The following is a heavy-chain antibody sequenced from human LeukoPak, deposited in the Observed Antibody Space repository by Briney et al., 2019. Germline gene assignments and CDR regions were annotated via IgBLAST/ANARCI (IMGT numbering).Heavy chain of an antibody. V-gene: IGHV4-31*03. CDR1: GGSISSGGYY. CDR2: IYYSGST. CDR3: ARDHTGYSGYDPYAFDI. J-gene: IGHJ3*02. D-gene: IGHD5-12*01. Sequence: SETLSLTCTVSGGSISSGGYYWSWIRQHPGKGLEWIGYIYYSGSTYYNPSLKSRVTISVDTSKNQFSLKLSSVTPEDTAVYYCARDHTGYSGYDPYAFDIWGQGTMVTVSS.